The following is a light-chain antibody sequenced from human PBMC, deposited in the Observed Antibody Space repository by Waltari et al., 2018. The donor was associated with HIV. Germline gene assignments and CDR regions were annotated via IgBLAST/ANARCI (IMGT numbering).Light chain of an antibody. CDR3: CSYAGAYTYV. V-gene: IGLV2-11*01. CDR1: SSHIGYFDY. J-gene: IGLJ1*01. Sequence: QSALTQPRSVSGSPGQSVTISCPGTSSHIGYFDYVAWYQQSPGKPPQVIIYEVNQRPSGVPDRFTGSKSGITASLTISGLQGEDEADYYCCSYAGAYTYVFGTGTKVNVL. CDR2: EVN.